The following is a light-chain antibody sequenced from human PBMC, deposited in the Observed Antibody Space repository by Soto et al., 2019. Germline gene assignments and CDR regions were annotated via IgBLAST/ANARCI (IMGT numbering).Light chain of an antibody. J-gene: IGLJ2*01. CDR2: GDS. V-gene: IGLV1-40*01. Sequence: QSVLTQPPSVSGAPGQRVTISCTGSTSNIGAGFDVNWYQHLPGTAPKLLIYGDSIRPSGVPDRFSGSKSATSASLAIPGLQVEDEGDYYCQSYDSSLSGPVLFGGGTKLTVL. CDR3: QSYDSSLSGPVL. CDR1: TSNIGAGFD.